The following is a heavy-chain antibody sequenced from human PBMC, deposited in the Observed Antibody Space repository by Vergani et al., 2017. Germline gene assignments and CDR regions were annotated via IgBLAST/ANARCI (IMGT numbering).Heavy chain of an antibody. CDR2: INPNSGGT. CDR1: GYTFTGYY. Sequence: QVQLVQSGAEVKKPGASVKVSCKASGYTFTGYYMHWVRQAPGQGLEWMGWINPNSGGTNYAQKFQGRVTMTRDTSISTAYMELSRLRSDDTAVYYCARDGGGVRGVREIYYYYGMDVWGQGTTVTVSS. D-gene: IGHD3-10*01. CDR3: ARDGGGVRGVREIYYYYGMDV. J-gene: IGHJ6*02. V-gene: IGHV1-2*02.